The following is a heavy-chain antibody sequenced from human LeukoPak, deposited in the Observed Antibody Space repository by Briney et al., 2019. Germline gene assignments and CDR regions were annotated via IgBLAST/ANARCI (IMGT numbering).Heavy chain of an antibody. CDR1: GYTFTSYY. CDR3: ARDLGPLTHLMN. V-gene: IGHV1-46*01. CDR2: INPTGGST. J-gene: IGHJ4*02. D-gene: IGHD2-8*01. Sequence: GASVKVSCKASGYTFTSYYMHWVRQAPGQGLEWMGLINPTGGSTGYAQKFQGRVTMTRDMSTSTVYMELSSLRSEDTAVYYCARDLGPLTHLMNWGQGTLVTVSS.